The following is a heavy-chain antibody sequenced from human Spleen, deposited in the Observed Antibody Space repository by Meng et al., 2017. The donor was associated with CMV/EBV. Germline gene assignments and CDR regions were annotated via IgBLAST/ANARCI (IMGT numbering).Heavy chain of an antibody. Sequence: VLLAESGGGFAKPGGSLRLTCAASGFTFSDYYMSWIRQAPGKGLEWVSYISSSSSYTNYADSVKGRFTISRDNAKNSLYLQMNSLRAEDTAVYYCARDEQLAPFDYWGQGTLVTVSS. CDR2: ISSSSSYT. V-gene: IGHV3-11*06. CDR3: ARDEQLAPFDY. J-gene: IGHJ4*02. D-gene: IGHD6-13*01. CDR1: GFTFSDYY.